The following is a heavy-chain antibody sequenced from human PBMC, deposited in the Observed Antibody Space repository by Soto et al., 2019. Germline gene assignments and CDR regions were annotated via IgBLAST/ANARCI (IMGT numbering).Heavy chain of an antibody. J-gene: IGHJ1*01. CDR3: ARGADYGAHFQR. CDR1: GFTFSNYW. V-gene: IGHV3-7*01. D-gene: IGHD4-17*01. Sequence: PGGSLRLSCADSGFTFSNYWMNWVRQAPGEGLEWVANIRQDGGEIYYVDSVKGRFTISRDNTKNSLYLQMNSLRAEDTAVYYCARGADYGAHFQRWGQGTLVTVSS. CDR2: IRQDGGEI.